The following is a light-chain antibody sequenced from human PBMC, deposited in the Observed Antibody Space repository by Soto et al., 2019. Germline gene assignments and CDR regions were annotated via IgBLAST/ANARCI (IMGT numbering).Light chain of an antibody. CDR2: AAS. J-gene: IGKJ1*01. V-gene: IGKV3-20*01. Sequence: EVVLTQSPGTVSLSPGERATLSCRASQSVTSNYLAWYQQKPGQAPRLLIYAASSRATGIPDRFSGSGSGKAFTLSISRREPEDFAVYYCQQYGSSVTWTFGQGTKVEIK. CDR3: QQYGSSVTWT. CDR1: QSVTSNY.